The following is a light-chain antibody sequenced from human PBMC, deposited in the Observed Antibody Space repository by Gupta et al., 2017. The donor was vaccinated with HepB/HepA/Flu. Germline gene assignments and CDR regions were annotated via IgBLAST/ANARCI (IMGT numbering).Light chain of an antibody. J-gene: IGLJ3*02. CDR3: QVWDSYDDYPV. Sequence: YEVSPQPPVSSAPGQPATITCGGNNMGENLVQWYQQGPDPAPVLVIHTNNDRPSGITDRLSASNSGNTATLTIRGVEAGDEADYYCQVWDSYDDYPVFGRGTTLTVL. CDR2: TNN. CDR1: NMGENL. V-gene: IGLV3-21*01.